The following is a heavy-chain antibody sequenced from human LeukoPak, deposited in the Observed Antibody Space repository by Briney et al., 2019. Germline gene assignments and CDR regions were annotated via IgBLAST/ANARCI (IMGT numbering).Heavy chain of an antibody. CDR3: ARGRSICYYFDL. CDR1: GGSFSGYY. CDR2: INHSRSP. V-gene: IGHV4-34*01. Sequence: SETLSLTCAVYGGSFSGYYWSWIRQPPGKGGEWIGKINHSRSPTSNPSLNTRLTISVDTSKNQFSLKLSSVTAADTAVYYCARGRSICYYFDLWGRGTLVTVSS. D-gene: IGHD2-8*01. J-gene: IGHJ2*01.